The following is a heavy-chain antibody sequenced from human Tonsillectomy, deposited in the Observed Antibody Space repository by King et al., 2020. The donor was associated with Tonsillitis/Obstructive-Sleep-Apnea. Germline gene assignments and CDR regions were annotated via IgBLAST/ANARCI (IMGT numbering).Heavy chain of an antibody. CDR1: GVTFRHYA. CDR2: ISYDGSDK. D-gene: IGHD5-24*01. J-gene: IGHJ3*02. CDR3: ARGEIATISPAFDI. V-gene: IGHV3-30*04. Sequence: VQLVESGGGVVQPGRSRRLSCVASGVTFRHYAMHWVRQAPGKGLEWAALISYDGSDKYYADSVKGRFTISRDNSKNTVYLQMNFLRPDDTAVYYCARGEIATISPAFDIWGQGTMVTVSS.